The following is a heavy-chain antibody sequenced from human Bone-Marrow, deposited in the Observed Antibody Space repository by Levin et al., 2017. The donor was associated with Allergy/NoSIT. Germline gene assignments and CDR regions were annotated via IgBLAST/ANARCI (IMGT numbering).Heavy chain of an antibody. CDR2: ISYSGRT. D-gene: IGHD6-13*01. V-gene: IGHV4-59*08. CDR3: ARYRGQQLVKYFDY. Sequence: SETLSLICTVSGGSISSYYWNWIRQPPGKGLEWIGYISYSGRTNYNPSLKSRVTISVDTSKNQFSLKLSSVTAADTAVYYCARYRGQQLVKYFDYWGQGTLVTVSS. CDR1: GGSISSYY. J-gene: IGHJ4*02.